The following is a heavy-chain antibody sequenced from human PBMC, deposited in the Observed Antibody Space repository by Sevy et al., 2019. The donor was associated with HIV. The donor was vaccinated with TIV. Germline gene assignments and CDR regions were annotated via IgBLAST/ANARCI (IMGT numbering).Heavy chain of an antibody. D-gene: IGHD1-26*01. J-gene: IGHJ4*02. Sequence: GRSLRLSCAASGFTFSSYSMNWVRQAPGKGLEWVSSISSSSSYIYYADSVKGRFTISRDNAKNSLYLQMNSLRAEDTAVYYCARVVGANVDYWGQGTLVTVSS. CDR1: GFTFSSYS. CDR2: ISSSSSYI. CDR3: ARVVGANVDY. V-gene: IGHV3-21*01.